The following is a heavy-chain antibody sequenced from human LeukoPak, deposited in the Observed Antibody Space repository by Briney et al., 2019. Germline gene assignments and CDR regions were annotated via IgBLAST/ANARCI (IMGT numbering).Heavy chain of an antibody. CDR2: ISGNTRYV. J-gene: IGHJ6*03. D-gene: IGHD3-3*01. CDR1: GFTFTTYS. Sequence: PGGSLRLSCAASGFTFTTYSMTWVRQAPGKGPEWVSSISGNTRYVYYADSVRGRFTISRDNAKNSLYLQMDSLRAEDTAVYYCARPDYDYWTGSPGGHYMDVWGKGTTVTVSS. CDR3: ARPDYDYWTGSPGGHYMDV. V-gene: IGHV3-21*01.